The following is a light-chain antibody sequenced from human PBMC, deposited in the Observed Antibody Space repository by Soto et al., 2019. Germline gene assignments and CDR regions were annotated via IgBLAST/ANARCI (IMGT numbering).Light chain of an antibody. CDR2: GAS. Sequence: EIVLTLSPATLSVSPGGRAPLSCRASQSISDTLAWYQQKPGQAPRLLIYGASTRAPGFPARFSGSGSGTDFTLTISRLEPEDFAVYYCQQYGSSPGTFGQGTRLENK. CDR3: QQYGSSPGT. J-gene: IGKJ5*01. CDR1: QSISDT. V-gene: IGKV3-20*01.